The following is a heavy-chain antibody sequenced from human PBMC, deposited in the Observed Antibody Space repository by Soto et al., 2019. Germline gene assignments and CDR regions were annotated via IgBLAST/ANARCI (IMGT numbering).Heavy chain of an antibody. CDR3: ASRGDGYNTTPFDY. CDR2: IYYSGST. Sequence: SETLSLTCIVSGGSISSGGYYWSWILQHPGKGLEWIGYIYYSGSTYYNPSLKSRVTISVDTSKNQFSLKLSSVTAADTAVYYCASRGDGYNTTPFDYWGQGTLVTVSS. J-gene: IGHJ4*02. CDR1: GGSISSGGYY. D-gene: IGHD3-10*01. V-gene: IGHV4-31*03.